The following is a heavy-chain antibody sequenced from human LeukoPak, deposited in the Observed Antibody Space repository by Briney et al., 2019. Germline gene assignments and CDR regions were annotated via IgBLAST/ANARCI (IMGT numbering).Heavy chain of an antibody. D-gene: IGHD1-26*01. J-gene: IGHJ4*02. CDR3: ARDTYSGSYSYFDY. Sequence: GGSLRLSCAASGFTVSSNYMSWVRQAPGKGLEWVSVIYSGGSTYYAVSVKGRFTISRDNSKNTLYLQMNSLRAEDTAVYYCARDTYSGSYSYFDYWGQGTLVTVSS. CDR1: GFTVSSNY. CDR2: IYSGGST. V-gene: IGHV3-66*01.